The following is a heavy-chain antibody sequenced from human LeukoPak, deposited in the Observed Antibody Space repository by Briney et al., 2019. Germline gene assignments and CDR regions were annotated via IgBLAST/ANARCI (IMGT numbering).Heavy chain of an antibody. CDR3: AKYAGYCRGGSCYWIDY. Sequence: GESLRLSCAASGFTFSSYAMGWVRQAPGKGLEWVSGISGPGGTTSCADSVKGRFTISRDNSKNTLYLQMNSLRAADTAVYYCAKYAGYCRGGSCYWIDYWGQGTLVTVSS. V-gene: IGHV3-23*01. D-gene: IGHD2-15*01. J-gene: IGHJ4*02. CDR1: GFTFSSYA. CDR2: ISGPGGTT.